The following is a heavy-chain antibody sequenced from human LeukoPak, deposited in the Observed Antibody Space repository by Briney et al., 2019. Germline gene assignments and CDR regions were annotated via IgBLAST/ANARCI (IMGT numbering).Heavy chain of an antibody. CDR1: GVSFSGYY. D-gene: IGHD3/OR15-3a*01. Sequence: PAETLSLTCAVYGVSFSGYYRSWIRQPPGKGLEWIGEINHSGSTNYNPSLKSRVTISVDTSKNQLSLKVSSVTAADTAVYYCATSLIYAFDIWGQGTMVTVSS. J-gene: IGHJ3*02. CDR2: INHSGST. V-gene: IGHV4-34*01. CDR3: ATSLIYAFDI.